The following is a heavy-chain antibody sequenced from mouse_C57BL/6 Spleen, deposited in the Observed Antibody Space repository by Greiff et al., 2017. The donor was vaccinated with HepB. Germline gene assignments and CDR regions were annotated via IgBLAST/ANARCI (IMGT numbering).Heavy chain of an antibody. V-gene: IGHV1-26*01. CDR3: ARRGYDGYYGGFAY. CDR1: GYTFTDYY. Sequence: VQLQQSGPELVKPGASVKISCKASGYTFTDYYMNWVKQSHGKSLEWIGDINPNNGGTSYNQKFKGKATLTVDKSSSTAYMELRSLTSEDSAVYYCARRGYDGYYGGFAYWGQGTLVTVSA. J-gene: IGHJ3*01. D-gene: IGHD2-3*01. CDR2: INPNNGGT.